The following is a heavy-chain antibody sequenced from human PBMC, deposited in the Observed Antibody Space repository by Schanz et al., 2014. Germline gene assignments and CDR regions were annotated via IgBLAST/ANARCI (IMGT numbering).Heavy chain of an antibody. V-gene: IGHV3-11*05. CDR3: ARRPQLQCFDY. D-gene: IGHD4-4*01. Sequence: QVYLVESGGDLVKPGGSLRLSCAASGFTFSDYYMAWIRQAPGKGLEWVSHISGSSIHKNYADSVKGRFSISRDNGETSVYLQINSLRVEDTAVYYCARRPQLQCFDYWGQGTLVTVSS. CDR2: ISGSSIHK. CDR1: GFTFSDYY. J-gene: IGHJ4*02.